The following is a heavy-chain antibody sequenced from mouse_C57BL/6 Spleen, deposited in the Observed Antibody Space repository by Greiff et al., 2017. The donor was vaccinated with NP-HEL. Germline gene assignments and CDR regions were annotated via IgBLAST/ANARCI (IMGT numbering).Heavy chain of an antibody. Sequence: VQLQQSGPELVKPGASVKISCKASGYSFTDYNMNWVKQSNGKSLEWIGVINPNYGTTSYNQKFKGKATLTVDQSYSTAYMQLNSLTSEDAAVYYCARELGWRLPFFAYWGQGTLVTVSA. V-gene: IGHV1-39*01. CDR1: GYSFTDYN. D-gene: IGHD3-1*01. CDR2: INPNYGTT. J-gene: IGHJ3*01. CDR3: ARELGWRLPFFAY.